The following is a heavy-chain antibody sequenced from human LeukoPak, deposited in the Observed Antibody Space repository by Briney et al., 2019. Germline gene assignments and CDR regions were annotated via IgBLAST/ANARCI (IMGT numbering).Heavy chain of an antibody. J-gene: IGHJ5*02. CDR2: INHSGST. CDR1: GRSFSGYY. V-gene: IGHV4-34*01. D-gene: IGHD6-6*01. CDR3: AVTYTSSSSVS. Sequence: PSETLSLTCAVYGRSFSGYYWSWIRQPPGKGLEWIGEINHSGSTNYNPSLKSRVTISVDTSKNQFSLKLSSVTAADTAVYYCAVTYTSSSSVSWGQGTLVTVSS.